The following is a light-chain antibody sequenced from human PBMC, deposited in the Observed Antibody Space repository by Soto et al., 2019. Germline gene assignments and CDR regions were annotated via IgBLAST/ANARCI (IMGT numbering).Light chain of an antibody. CDR3: QKYNNWPSVWT. CDR2: GAS. Sequence: EIVMTQSPATLSVSPGERATLSCRASQSVSSNLAWYQQKPGQAPRLLIYGASTRATGIPARFSGSRSGTEFPLTSNSLLSEDVAVYYSQKYNNWPSVWTFGQGTKVEIK. CDR1: QSVSSN. J-gene: IGKJ1*01. V-gene: IGKV3-15*01.